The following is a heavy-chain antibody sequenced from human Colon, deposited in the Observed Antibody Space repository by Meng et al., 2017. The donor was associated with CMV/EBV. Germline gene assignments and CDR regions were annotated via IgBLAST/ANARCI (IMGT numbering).Heavy chain of an antibody. D-gene: IGHD1-14*01. CDR2: MNGGATAK. V-gene: IGHV3-7*01. J-gene: IGHJ4*02. CDR3: ARDHRGRPHDY. Sequence: GESLKISCAASGFIYSNYWMSWVRQAPGKGLEWVANMNGGATAKFYVGSVRGRFTISRDNAKNSLYLQMNSLRAEDTAVYYCARDHRGRPHDYWGQGTLVTVSS. CDR1: GFIYSNYW.